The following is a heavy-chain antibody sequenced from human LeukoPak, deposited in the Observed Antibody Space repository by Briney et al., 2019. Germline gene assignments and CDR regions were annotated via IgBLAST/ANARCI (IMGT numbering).Heavy chain of an antibody. J-gene: IGHJ4*02. D-gene: IGHD3-10*01. CDR2: MNPNSGNT. Sequence: ASXKVSCKASGYTFTSYDINWVRQATGQGLEWMGWMNPNSGNTGYAQKFQGRVTMTRNTSISTAYMELSSLRSEDTAVYYCARVMVRGVIITGRLGYWGQGTLATVSS. V-gene: IGHV1-8*01. CDR3: ARVMVRGVIITGRLGY. CDR1: GYTFTSYD.